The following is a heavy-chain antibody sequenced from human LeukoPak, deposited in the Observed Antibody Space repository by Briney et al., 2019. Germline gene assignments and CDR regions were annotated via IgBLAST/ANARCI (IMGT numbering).Heavy chain of an antibody. CDR3: AKSYNGYESKPDY. CDR2: ISNSGGRT. D-gene: IGHD5-12*01. Sequence: GGSLRLSCAASGFTFSSYAMSWVRQAPGKGLEWVSAISNSGGRTFYTDSVKGRFTISRDNSKITLYLQMNSLRAEDTAVYYCAKSYNGYESKPDYWGQGTLVTVSS. V-gene: IGHV3-23*01. CDR1: GFTFSSYA. J-gene: IGHJ4*02.